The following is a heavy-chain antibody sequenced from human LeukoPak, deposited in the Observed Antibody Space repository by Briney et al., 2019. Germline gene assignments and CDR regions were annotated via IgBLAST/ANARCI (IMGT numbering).Heavy chain of an antibody. J-gene: IGHJ6*03. Sequence: PGGSLRLSCAASGFSFRNYAMSWVRQAPGKGLEWVSTVTSSADATHYADSVKGRFTISRDNSKNTLYLQMNSLRAEDTAVYYCASPTYPWSGYYYYYYYMDVWGKGTTVTVSS. CDR1: GFSFRNYA. D-gene: IGHD3-3*01. CDR3: ASPTYPWSGYYYYYYYMDV. CDR2: VTSSADAT. V-gene: IGHV3-23*01.